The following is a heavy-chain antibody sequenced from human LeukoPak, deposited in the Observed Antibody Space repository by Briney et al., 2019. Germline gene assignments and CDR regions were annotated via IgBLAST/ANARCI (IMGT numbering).Heavy chain of an antibody. CDR3: ARANPNQNDAFDI. D-gene: IGHD1-14*01. V-gene: IGHV4-30-4*01. CDR2: IYYSAST. Sequence: SATLSLTCTVSGGSFSSGDFYWSWTRPSLGKGLEWIGYIYYSASTYYNPSLKSRVTISVDTSKNQFSLKLSSVTAADTAVYYCARANPNQNDAFDIWGQGTMVTVSS. CDR1: GGSFSSGDFY. J-gene: IGHJ3*02.